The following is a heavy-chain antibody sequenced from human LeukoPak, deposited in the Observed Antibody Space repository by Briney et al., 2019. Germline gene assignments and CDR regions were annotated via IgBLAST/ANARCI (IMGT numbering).Heavy chain of an antibody. CDR2: VFYSGVT. D-gene: IGHD5-12*01. CDR1: GGPISSYY. J-gene: IGHJ4*02. Sequence: SETLSLTCTVSGGPISSYYWNWIRQSPGKGLEWIGYVFYSGVTKYNPSLKGRATISIDTSRNQLSLNLSPMTAADTAVYYCATFRGSPRRGPLDSWGQGTLVNVSS. V-gene: IGHV4-59*03. CDR3: ATFRGSPRRGPLDS.